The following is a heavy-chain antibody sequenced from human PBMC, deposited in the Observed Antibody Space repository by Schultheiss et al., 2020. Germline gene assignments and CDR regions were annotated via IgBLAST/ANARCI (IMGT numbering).Heavy chain of an antibody. CDR2: IYYSGST. V-gene: IGHV4-59*01. CDR1: GGSINTYY. Sequence: SETLSLTCTVSGGSINTYYWTWIRQPPGKGLEWIGYIYYSGSTNYNPSLKSRVTISVDTSKNQFSLNLRSVTAADTAVYYCARERSGDYAFDIWGQGTMVTVSS. CDR3: ARERSGDYAFDI. J-gene: IGHJ3*02. D-gene: IGHD6-19*01.